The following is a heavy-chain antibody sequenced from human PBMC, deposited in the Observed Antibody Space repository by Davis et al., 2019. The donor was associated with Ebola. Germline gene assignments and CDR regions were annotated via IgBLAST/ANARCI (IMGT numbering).Heavy chain of an antibody. CDR2: MNEAGATT. CDR3: ARDGENYSDLDY. D-gene: IGHD3-10*01. V-gene: IGHV3-74*01. Sequence: PGGSLRLSCAASGFTLSSYWMHWVRQAPGKGLVWVARMNEAGATTSYADSVKGRFTISRDNAKNTLFLQMNSLRAEDTAVYYCARDGENYSDLDYWGQGTLVTVSS. CDR1: GFTLSSYW. J-gene: IGHJ4*02.